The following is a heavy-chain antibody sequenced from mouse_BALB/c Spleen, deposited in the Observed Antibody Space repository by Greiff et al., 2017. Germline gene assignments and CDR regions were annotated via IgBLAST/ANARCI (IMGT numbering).Heavy chain of an antibody. D-gene: IGHD2-1*01. Sequence: QVQLQQSGAELMKPGASVKISCKATGYTFSSYWIEWVKQRPGHGLEWIGEILPGSGSTNYNEKFKGKATFTADTSSNTAYMQLSSLTSEDSAVYSCARRGDYGNYPAWFAYWGQGTLVTVSA. CDR1: GYTFSSYW. CDR2: ILPGSGST. V-gene: IGHV1-9*01. J-gene: IGHJ3*01. CDR3: ARRGDYGNYPAWFAY.